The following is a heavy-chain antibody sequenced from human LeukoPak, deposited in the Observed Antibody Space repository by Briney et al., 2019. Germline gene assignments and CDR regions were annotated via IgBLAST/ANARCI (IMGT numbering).Heavy chain of an antibody. CDR1: GGSISSYY. Sequence: SETLSLTCTVSGGSISSYYWSWIRQPPGKGLEWIGYIYYSGSTNYNPSLKNRVTISVDTSKNQFSLKLSSVTAADTAVYYCARVSRLLWFGELESTYYFDYWGQGTLVTVSS. CDR2: IYYSGST. V-gene: IGHV4-59*01. CDR3: ARVSRLLWFGELESTYYFDY. J-gene: IGHJ4*02. D-gene: IGHD3-10*01.